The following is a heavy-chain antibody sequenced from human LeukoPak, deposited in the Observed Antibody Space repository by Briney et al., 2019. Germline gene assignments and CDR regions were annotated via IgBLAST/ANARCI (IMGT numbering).Heavy chain of an antibody. V-gene: IGHV4-30-2*02. Sequence: SETLSLTCTVSGGSISSGGYYWSWIRQPPGKGLEWIGYIYHSGSTYDNPSLKSRVTISVDTSKNQFSLKLSSVTAADTAVYYCAVAMVRGVIVDWGQGPLVTVSS. D-gene: IGHD3-10*01. CDR3: AVAMVRGVIVD. CDR1: GGSISSGGYY. J-gene: IGHJ4*02. CDR2: IYHSGST.